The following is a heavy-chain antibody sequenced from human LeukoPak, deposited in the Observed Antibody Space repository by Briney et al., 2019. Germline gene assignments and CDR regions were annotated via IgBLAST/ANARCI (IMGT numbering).Heavy chain of an antibody. CDR1: GFPFTNYW. V-gene: IGHV3-7*03. CDR3: ARIGYSSSSLDF. D-gene: IGHD6-6*01. Sequence: GGSLRLSCETSGFPFTNYWMTWVRQAPGKGLEWVANIKQDGSVKYYVDSVKGRFTISRDNAKNSLYLQMISLRAEDTAVYKCARIGYSSSSLDFWGRGTLVTVSS. CDR2: IKQDGSVK. J-gene: IGHJ4*02.